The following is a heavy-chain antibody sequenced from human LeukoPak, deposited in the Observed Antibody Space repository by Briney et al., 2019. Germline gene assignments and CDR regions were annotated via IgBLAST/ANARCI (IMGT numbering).Heavy chain of an antibody. D-gene: IGHD1-26*01. CDR2: INPNSGGT. CDR1: GYTFTGYY. CDR3: ARRSVLVGAPFDY. Sequence: ASVKVSCKASGYTFTGYYMHWVRQAPGQGLEWMGWINPNSGGTNYAQKFQGRVTMTRDTSISTAYMELSRLRSDDTAVYYCARRSVLVGAPFDYWGQGTLVTVSS. V-gene: IGHV1-2*02. J-gene: IGHJ4*02.